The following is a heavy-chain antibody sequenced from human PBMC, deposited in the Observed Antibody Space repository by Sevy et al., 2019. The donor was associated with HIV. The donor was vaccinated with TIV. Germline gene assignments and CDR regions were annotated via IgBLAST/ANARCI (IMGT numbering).Heavy chain of an antibody. V-gene: IGHV1-69*13. D-gene: IGHD6-19*01. J-gene: IGHJ4*02. CDR2: IIPILGTV. CDR1: GGTFSSYG. Sequence: ASVKVSCKASGGTFSSYGISWVRQAPGQGLGWMGGIIPILGTVNYAQKFQGRVTITADESTKKAYMELGSLRSEDTAVYYCARGGGNGWYYFDYWGQETLVTVSS. CDR3: ARGGGNGWYYFDY.